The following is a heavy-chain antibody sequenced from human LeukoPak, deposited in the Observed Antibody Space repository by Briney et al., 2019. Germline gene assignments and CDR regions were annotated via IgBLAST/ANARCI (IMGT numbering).Heavy chain of an antibody. D-gene: IGHD6-13*01. CDR2: IYYSGST. J-gene: IGHJ4*02. V-gene: IGHV4-59*08. CDR1: GGSISSYY. Sequence: SETLSLTCTVSGGSISSYYWSWIRQPPGKGLEWIGYIYYSGSTNYNPSLKSRVTISVDTSKNQFSLKLSSVTAADTAVYYCARTGIAAAGTFDYWGQGILVTVSS. CDR3: ARTGIAAAGTFDY.